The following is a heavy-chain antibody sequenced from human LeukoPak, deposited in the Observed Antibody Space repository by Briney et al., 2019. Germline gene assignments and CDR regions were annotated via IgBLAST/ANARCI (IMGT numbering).Heavy chain of an antibody. Sequence: QVQLVESGGGVVQPGRSLRLSCAASGFTFSDYGMHWVRQAPGKGLEWVSLIYYDGSNKYYADSVKGRFTIPRDNSRNTLYLQMNSLRVEDTAVYYCARDRATRYFDYWGQGTLVTVSS. D-gene: IGHD2-15*01. CDR1: GFTFSDYG. CDR3: ARDRATRYFDY. V-gene: IGHV3-33*01. CDR2: IYYDGSNK. J-gene: IGHJ4*02.